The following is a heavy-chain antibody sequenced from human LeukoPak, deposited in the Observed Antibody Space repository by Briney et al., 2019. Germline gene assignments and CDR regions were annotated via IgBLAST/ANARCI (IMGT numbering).Heavy chain of an antibody. J-gene: IGHJ4*02. CDR2: IYYSGST. Sequence: PSETLSLTCTVSGGSISSGGYYWSWIRQHPGKGLEWIGYIYYSGSTYYNPSLKSRVTISVDTSKNQFSLKLSSVTAADTAVYYCARGLWFGERLDYWGQGTLVTVSS. CDR3: ARGLWFGERLDY. V-gene: IGHV4-31*03. D-gene: IGHD3-10*01. CDR1: GGSISSGGYY.